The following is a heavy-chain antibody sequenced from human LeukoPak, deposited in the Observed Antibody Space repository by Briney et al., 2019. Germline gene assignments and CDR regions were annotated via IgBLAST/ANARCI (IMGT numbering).Heavy chain of an antibody. CDR2: ISSSSSYI. Sequence: PGGSLRLSCAASGFTFSSYSMNWARQAPGKGREGVSSISSSSSYIYHADSVKGRFTISRDNAKNSLYLQMNSLRAEDTAVYYCARAPEYYYDSSGYYEFDYWGQGTLVTVSS. CDR1: GFTFSSYS. J-gene: IGHJ4*02. V-gene: IGHV3-21*01. D-gene: IGHD3-22*01. CDR3: ARAPEYYYDSSGYYEFDY.